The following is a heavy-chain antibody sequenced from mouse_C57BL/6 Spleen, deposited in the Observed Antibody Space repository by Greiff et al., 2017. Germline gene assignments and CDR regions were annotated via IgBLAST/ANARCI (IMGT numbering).Heavy chain of an antibody. CDR1: GYAFTTYL. CDR2: INPGSGGT. CDR3: AREDYYGSSYVGWYFDV. Sequence: QVQLQQSGAELVRPGTSVKVSCKASGYAFTTYLIEWVKQRPGQGLEWIGVINPGSGGTNYNETFKGKATLTADKSSSTAYMQLSSLTSEDSAVYFCAREDYYGSSYVGWYFDVWGTGTTVTVSS. J-gene: IGHJ1*03. D-gene: IGHD1-1*01. V-gene: IGHV1-54*01.